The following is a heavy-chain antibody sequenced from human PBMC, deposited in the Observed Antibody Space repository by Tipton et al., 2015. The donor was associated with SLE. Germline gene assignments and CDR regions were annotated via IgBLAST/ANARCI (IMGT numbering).Heavy chain of an antibody. Sequence: TLSLTCAVYGGSFSGYYWSWIRQPPGKGLEWIGYIYYSGSTNYNPSLKSRVTISVDTSKNQFSLKLSSVTAAETAVYYCAGNSGTDAFDIWGQGKMVTVSS. CDR2: IYYSGST. CDR1: GGSFSGYY. V-gene: IGHV4-59*01. J-gene: IGHJ3*02. CDR3: AGNSGTDAFDI. D-gene: IGHD1-1*01.